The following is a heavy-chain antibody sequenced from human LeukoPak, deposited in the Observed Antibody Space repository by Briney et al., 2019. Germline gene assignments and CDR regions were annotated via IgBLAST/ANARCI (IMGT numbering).Heavy chain of an antibody. D-gene: IGHD6-13*01. J-gene: IGHJ3*02. CDR3: VRVAAGTGNAFDI. Sequence: SGGSLRLSCAASGFTFSNYGMQWVRQAPGKGLEWVAVIWYDGRNKYYEDSVKGRFTISRDNSKNTLYLQMNSLRAEDTAVYYCVRVAAGTGNAFDIWGQGTMVTVSS. V-gene: IGHV3-33*01. CDR1: GFTFSNYG. CDR2: IWYDGRNK.